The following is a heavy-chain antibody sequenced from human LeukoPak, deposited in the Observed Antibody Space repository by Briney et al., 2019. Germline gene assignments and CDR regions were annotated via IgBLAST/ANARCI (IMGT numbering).Heavy chain of an antibody. D-gene: IGHD3-10*01. Sequence: GGSLRLSCAASGFTFSSYWMHWVRQAPGKGLVWVSRINSDGSSTSYADSVKGRFTISRDNAKNTLYLQMNSLRAEDTAVYYCARHPRNTYGSGSYSYRGLPDYWGQGTLVTVSS. J-gene: IGHJ4*02. CDR3: ARHPRNTYGSGSYSYRGLPDY. CDR2: INSDGSST. CDR1: GFTFSSYW. V-gene: IGHV3-74*01.